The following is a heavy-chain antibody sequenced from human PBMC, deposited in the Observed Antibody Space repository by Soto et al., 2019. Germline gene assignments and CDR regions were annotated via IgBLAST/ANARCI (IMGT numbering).Heavy chain of an antibody. J-gene: IGHJ2*01. CDR3: ARAYGSDWNFDL. Sequence: QVQLQESGPGLVKPSETLSLTCTVSGGSVSSDSYYCSWIRQPPGKGLEWIGYIYYSGTTNYNPSLKSRVTISVDTSKNQFSLKLRSVTAADTAVYYCARAYGSDWNFDLWGRGTQVTVSS. CDR2: IYYSGTT. V-gene: IGHV4-61*01. D-gene: IGHD4-17*01. CDR1: GGSVSSDSYY.